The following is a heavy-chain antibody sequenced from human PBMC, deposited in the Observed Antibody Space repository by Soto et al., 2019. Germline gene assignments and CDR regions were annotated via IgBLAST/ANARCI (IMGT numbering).Heavy chain of an antibody. Sequence: SETLSLTCTVSGDSISSNTYYWGWIRQPPGKGLEWIGTIYYSGSTYYNPSLKSRVAISVDTSKNQFSLKLSSVTAADTAVYYCARANRAYGDVVWALFDYWGQGTLVTVSS. CDR2: IYYSGST. CDR1: GDSISSNTYY. J-gene: IGHJ4*02. CDR3: ARANRAYGDVVWALFDY. D-gene: IGHD4-17*01. V-gene: IGHV4-39*01.